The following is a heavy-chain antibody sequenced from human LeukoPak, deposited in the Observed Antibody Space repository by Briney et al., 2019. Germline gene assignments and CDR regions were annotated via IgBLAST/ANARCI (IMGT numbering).Heavy chain of an antibody. CDR1: GFTFSSYA. V-gene: IGHV3-30-3*01. Sequence: GRSLRLSCAASGFTFSSYAMHWVRQALGKGLEWVAVISYDGSNKYYADSVKGRFTISRDNSKNTLYLQMNSLRAEDTAVYYCATEDTALFDYWGQGTLVTVSS. J-gene: IGHJ4*02. CDR3: ATEDTALFDY. CDR2: ISYDGSNK. D-gene: IGHD5-18*01.